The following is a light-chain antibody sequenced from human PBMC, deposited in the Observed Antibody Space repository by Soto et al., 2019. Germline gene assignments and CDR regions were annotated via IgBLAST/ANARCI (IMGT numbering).Light chain of an antibody. CDR3: SSYTSSIS. CDR1: SSDVGGYNY. V-gene: IGLV2-14*01. Sequence: QSALTQPASVSGSPGQSITISCTGTSSDVGGYNYVSWYQQHACKAPKLMIYDVNTRPSVVSNRFSGSKSGNTASLTISGLQAEDETDYYCSSYTSSISFGGGTKVTVL. CDR2: DVN. J-gene: IGLJ2*01.